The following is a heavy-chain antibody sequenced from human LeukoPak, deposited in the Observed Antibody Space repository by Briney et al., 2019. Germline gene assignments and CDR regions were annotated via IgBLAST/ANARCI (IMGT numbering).Heavy chain of an antibody. CDR1: GYTFTDYY. V-gene: IGHV1-2*02. J-gene: IGHJ5*02. D-gene: IGHD2-2*01. CDR2: INPNSGGT. CDR3: ARAGIVVVRNWFDP. Sequence: ASVKVSCKVSGYTFTDYYMHWVQQAPGQGLEWMGWINPNSGGTNYAQKFQGRVTMTRDTSISTAYMELSRLRSDDTAVYYCARAGIVVVRNWFDPWGQGTLVTVSS.